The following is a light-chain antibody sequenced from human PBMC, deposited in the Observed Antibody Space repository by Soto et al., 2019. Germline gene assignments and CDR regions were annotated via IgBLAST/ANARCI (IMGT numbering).Light chain of an antibody. Sequence: EIVMTQSPVTLSVSPGERATLSCRASQSVSSNLAWYQQKPGQAPRVLIYGAYTRATGIPARFSGSGSGTEFTLTISSLQSEDSAFYYCQQYNNWQWTFGQGTKVEIK. CDR2: GAY. CDR3: QQYNNWQWT. J-gene: IGKJ1*01. CDR1: QSVSSN. V-gene: IGKV3-15*01.